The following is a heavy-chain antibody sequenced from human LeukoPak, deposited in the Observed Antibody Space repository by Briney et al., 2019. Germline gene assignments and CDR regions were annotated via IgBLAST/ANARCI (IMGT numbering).Heavy chain of an antibody. V-gene: IGHV3-21*01. CDR1: GFTFDSYS. J-gene: IGHJ4*02. D-gene: IGHD3-9*01. CDR3: ARGGTGSENDY. CDR2: ITTRSDYT. Sequence: GGSLRLSCAAFGFTFDSYSMTWVRQAPGKGLEWISSITTRSDYTYYTDSVEGRFTISRDDAKNSLFLQMNSLRVEDTAIYYCARGGTGSENDYWGQGILVTVSS.